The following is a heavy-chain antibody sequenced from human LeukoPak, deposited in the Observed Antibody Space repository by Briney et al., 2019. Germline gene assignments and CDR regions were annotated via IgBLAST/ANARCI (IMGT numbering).Heavy chain of an antibody. Sequence: GGSLRLSCAASGFTFSSHAMNWVRQAPGKGLEWVSAISVSGGSTYYADSVKGRFTISRDNSKNTLYLQMNSLRVEDTAVYYCAKPPYSTSWYVWGQGTTVTVSS. D-gene: IGHD6-13*01. V-gene: IGHV3-23*01. CDR2: ISVSGGST. CDR1: GFTFSSHA. CDR3: AKPPYSTSWYV. J-gene: IGHJ6*02.